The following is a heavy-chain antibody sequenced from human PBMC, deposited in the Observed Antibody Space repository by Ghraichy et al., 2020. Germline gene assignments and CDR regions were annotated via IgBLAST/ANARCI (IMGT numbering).Heavy chain of an antibody. CDR2: IGGSAGST. CDR3: VKVSRRGVAKN. Sequence: GESLNISCVASGFTISIYGMSWVRQAPGKGLEWISAIGGSAGSTYYGDSVKGRFTISRDNSKNTLYLQMNSLRAEDTAVYYCVKVSRRGVAKNCGQGVLVTVSS. V-gene: IGHV3-23*01. J-gene: IGHJ4*02. CDR1: GFTISIYG. D-gene: IGHD5-12*01.